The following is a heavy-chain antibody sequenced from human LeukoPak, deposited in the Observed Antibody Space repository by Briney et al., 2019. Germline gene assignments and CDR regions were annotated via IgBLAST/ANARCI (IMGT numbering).Heavy chain of an antibody. CDR1: GGSISSYY. CDR3: AREENYYYGMDV. Sequence: TETLSLTCTVSGGSISSYYWSWIRQPPGKGLEWIGYIYYSGSTNYNPSLKSRVTISVDTSKNQFSLKLSSVTAADTAVYYCAREENYYYGMDVWGQGTTVTVSS. D-gene: IGHD5-24*01. J-gene: IGHJ6*02. V-gene: IGHV4-59*01. CDR2: IYYSGST.